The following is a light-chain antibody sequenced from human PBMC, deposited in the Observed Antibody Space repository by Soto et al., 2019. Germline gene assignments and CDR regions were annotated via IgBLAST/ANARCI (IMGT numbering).Light chain of an antibody. J-gene: IGKJ1*01. CDR1: QKISSTV. CDR3: QQCGGSPT. V-gene: IGKV3-20*01. CDR2: GAS. Sequence: SPGERASLSCKASQKISSTVLAWYQQKPGQAPRLLIYGASSRTTGIPDRFSGSGSGTDFTLTISRLEPEDFAMYYCQQCGGSPTFGQGTKV.